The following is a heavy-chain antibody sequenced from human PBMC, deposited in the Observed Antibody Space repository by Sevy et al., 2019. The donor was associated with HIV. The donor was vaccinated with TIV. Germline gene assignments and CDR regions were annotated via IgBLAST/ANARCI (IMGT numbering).Heavy chain of an antibody. Sequence: ASMKVSCKASGYNFYIHWVRQAPGQGLQWMGRVTPTNGATDYAQKFQGRVAMTMDTSITTAYMELSGLKSDDTAIYYCAGQSLGWYNWFDPWGQGTLVTVSS. J-gene: IGHJ5*02. D-gene: IGHD6-19*01. V-gene: IGHV1-2*06. CDR1: GYNFY. CDR3: AGQSLGWYNWFDP. CDR2: VTPTNGAT.